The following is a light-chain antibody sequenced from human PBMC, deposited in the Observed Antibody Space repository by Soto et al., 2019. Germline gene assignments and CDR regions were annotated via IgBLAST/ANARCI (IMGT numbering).Light chain of an antibody. CDR2: GAS. CDR1: QSVSSN. J-gene: IGKJ4*01. CDR3: QQYNSWPPLT. Sequence: EIVMTQSPATLSVSPGERATLSCRASQSVSSNLAWYQQKPGQAPRLLIYGASTRATGIPARFSGSGSGTEFPLTISSLQSDDLAVYYCQQYNSWPPLTFGGGTKVEIK. V-gene: IGKV3-15*01.